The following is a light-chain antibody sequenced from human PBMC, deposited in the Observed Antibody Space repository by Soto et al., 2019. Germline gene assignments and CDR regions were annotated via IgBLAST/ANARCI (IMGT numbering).Light chain of an antibody. J-gene: IGLJ1*01. CDR2: EVS. Sequence: QSALTQPPSASGSPGQSVTISCTGTSSDVGGYNYVSWYQQHPGKAPKLMIYEVSKRPPGVPDRFSGSKSGNTASLTVSGLQADDEADYYCSSYGGSNTFGVFGTGTKVTV. CDR1: SSDVGGYNY. V-gene: IGLV2-8*01. CDR3: SSYGGSNTFGV.